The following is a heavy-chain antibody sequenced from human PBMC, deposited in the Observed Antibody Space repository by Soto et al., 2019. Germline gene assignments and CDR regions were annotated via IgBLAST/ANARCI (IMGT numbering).Heavy chain of an antibody. CDR3: AREVAADGTFREDVFDI. Sequence: QVHLVQSGAEVKKPGSSVKVSCKAPGGTFSNHAINWVRQAPGQGLEWMGRIIPIFTPTNYAQKFQGRVTMTADESTITAYLELSSLKHDDTAVYYCAREVAADGTFREDVFDIWGQGTLVTVSS. CDR1: GGTFSNHA. CDR2: IIPIFTPT. J-gene: IGHJ3*02. V-gene: IGHV1-69*12. D-gene: IGHD6-13*01.